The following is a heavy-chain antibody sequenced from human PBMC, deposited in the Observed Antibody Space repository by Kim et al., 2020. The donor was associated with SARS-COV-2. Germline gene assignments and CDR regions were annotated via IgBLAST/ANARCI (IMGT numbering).Heavy chain of an antibody. CDR2: ISSSSYT. D-gene: IGHD5-12*01. CDR1: GFTFSDYY. J-gene: IGHJ4*02. V-gene: IGHV3-11*06. CDR3: ARDGVDIVATTDV. Sequence: GGSLRLSCAASGFTFSDYYMSWIRQAPGKGLEWVSYISSSSYTNYADSVKGRFTISRDNAKNSLYLQMNSLRAEDTAVYYCARDGVDIVATTDVWGQGTLVTVSS.